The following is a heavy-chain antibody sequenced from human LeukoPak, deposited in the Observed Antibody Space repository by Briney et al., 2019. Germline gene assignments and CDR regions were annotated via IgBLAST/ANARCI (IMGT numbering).Heavy chain of an antibody. V-gene: IGHV1-18*01. CDR3: ARDDRITIFGVVINDY. CDR2: ISAYNGNT. Sequence: ASVKVSCKASGYTFTSYGISWVRQAPGQGLEWMGWISAYNGNTNYAQKLQGRVTMTTDTSTSTAYMELRSLRSDDTAVYYCARDDRITIFGVVINDYWGQGTLVNVSS. D-gene: IGHD3-3*01. J-gene: IGHJ4*02. CDR1: GYTFTSYG.